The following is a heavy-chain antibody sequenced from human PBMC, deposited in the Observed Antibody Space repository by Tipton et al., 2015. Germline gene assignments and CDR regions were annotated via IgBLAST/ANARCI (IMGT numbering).Heavy chain of an antibody. CDR2: IYYSGNT. Sequence: TLSLTCTVSGGSISRSSYYWGWIRQPPGKGLEWIGTIYYSGNTYYNPSLKSHVTISVDTSKNQFSLKLSSVTAADTAVYYCARLPPPELRYFDWLSHFDYWGQGTVVTVSS. D-gene: IGHD3-9*01. J-gene: IGHJ4*02. V-gene: IGHV4-39*01. CDR1: GGSISRSSYY. CDR3: ARLPPPELRYFDWLSHFDY.